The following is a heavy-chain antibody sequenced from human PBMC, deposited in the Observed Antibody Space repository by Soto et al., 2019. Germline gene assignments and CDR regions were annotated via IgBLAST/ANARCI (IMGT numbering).Heavy chain of an antibody. CDR2: IIPIFGTA. J-gene: IGHJ4*02. CDR3: ARVRSDGNMPDY. CDR1: GGTFSSYA. Sequence: ASVKVSCKASGGTFSSYAISWVRQAPGQGLERMGGIIPIFGTANYAQKFQGRVTITADESTSTAYMELSSLRSEDTAVYYCARVRSDGNMPDYWGPVNRVPVAS. V-gene: IGHV1-69*13. D-gene: IGHD2-2*01.